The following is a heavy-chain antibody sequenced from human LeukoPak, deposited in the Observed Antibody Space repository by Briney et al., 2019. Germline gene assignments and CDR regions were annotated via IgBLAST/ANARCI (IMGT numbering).Heavy chain of an antibody. Sequence: PSETLSLTCTVSGYSISSNSYWGWIRQPPGKGLEWIGSIFHSGSTYYNPSLKSRVTISVDRSKNQFSLKLSSVTAADTAVYYCARTYCSGGSCYPYYFDYWGQGTLVTVSS. V-gene: IGHV4-38-2*02. CDR1: GYSISSNSY. CDR2: IFHSGST. CDR3: ARTYCSGGSCYPYYFDY. J-gene: IGHJ4*02. D-gene: IGHD2-15*01.